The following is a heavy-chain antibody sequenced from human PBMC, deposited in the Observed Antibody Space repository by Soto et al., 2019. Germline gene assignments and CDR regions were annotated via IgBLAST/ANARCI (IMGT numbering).Heavy chain of an antibody. J-gene: IGHJ4*02. V-gene: IGHV3-74*01. CDR1: GFTFSSYW. CDR2: INYDGSTT. D-gene: IGHD6-19*01. Sequence: EVQLVESGGGLVQPGGSLRLSCAASGFTFSSYWIHWVRQAPGKGLVWVSRINYDGSTTNYADSVMGRFTISRDNAKNTVYLQMHSLRVEDTAVYYCARGGFRQWLLDYWGQGTLVTVSS. CDR3: ARGGFRQWLLDY.